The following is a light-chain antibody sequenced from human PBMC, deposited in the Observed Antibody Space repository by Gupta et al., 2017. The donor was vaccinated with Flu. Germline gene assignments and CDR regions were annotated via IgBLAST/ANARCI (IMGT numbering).Light chain of an antibody. CDR2: GAF. V-gene: IGKV3-15*01. J-gene: IGKJ5*01. CDR3: QQYNNWPPAIT. Sequence: EIVMTQSPATLSVSPGGRATLSCRASQSVSSNLAWYQQKPGQAPRLLIHGAFTRATGIPARFSGSGSGTEFTLTISSLQSEDFAVYYCQQYNNWPPAITFGQGTRLEIK. CDR1: QSVSSN.